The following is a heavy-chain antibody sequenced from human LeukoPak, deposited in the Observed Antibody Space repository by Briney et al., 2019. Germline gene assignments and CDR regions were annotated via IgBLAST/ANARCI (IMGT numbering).Heavy chain of an antibody. CDR2: INPTGGST. CDR3: ARAQYYFDSSGDY. V-gene: IGHV1-46*03. Sequence: ASVKVSCKASGYTFTSYYMHWVRQTLGQGLEWMGIINPTGGSTNYAQKFQGRVTMTRDTSTSTVYMELSSLRSEDTAVYYCARAQYYFDSSGDYWGQGTLVTVSS. CDR1: GYTFTSYY. D-gene: IGHD3-22*01. J-gene: IGHJ4*02.